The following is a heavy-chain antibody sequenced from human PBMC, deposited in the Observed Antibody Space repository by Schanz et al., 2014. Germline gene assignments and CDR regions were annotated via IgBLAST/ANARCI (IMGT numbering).Heavy chain of an antibody. CDR2: INTNTRNP. CDR1: GYTFTSYA. D-gene: IGHD6-19*01. V-gene: IGHV7-4-1*02. Sequence: QVQLVQSGSELKKPGASVKVSCKASGYTFTSYAMNWVRQAPGQGLEWVGWINTNTRNPTYAQGFTARFVFSLDTSVSTAYLQFSSLNAEDTAAYYCTTETIAMAATFSIWGQGTLVTVSS. J-gene: IGHJ4*02. CDR3: TTETIAMAATFSI.